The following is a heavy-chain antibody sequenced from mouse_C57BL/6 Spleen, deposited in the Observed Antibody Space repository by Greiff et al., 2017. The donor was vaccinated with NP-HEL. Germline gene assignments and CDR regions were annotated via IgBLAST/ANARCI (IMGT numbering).Heavy chain of an antibody. V-gene: IGHV1-55*01. CDR2: IYPGSGST. CDR3: ARNYGKRKDFDY. D-gene: IGHD2-1*01. CDR1: GYTFTSYW. J-gene: IGHJ2*01. Sequence: QVQLQQPGAELVKPGASVKMSCKASGYTFTSYWITWVKQRPGQGLEWIGDIYPGSGSTNYNEKFKSKATLTVDTSSSTAYMQLSSLTSEDSAVYYCARNYGKRKDFDYWGQGTTLTASS.